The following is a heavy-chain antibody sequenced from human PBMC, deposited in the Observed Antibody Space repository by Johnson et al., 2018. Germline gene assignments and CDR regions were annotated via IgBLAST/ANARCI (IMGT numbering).Heavy chain of an antibody. CDR1: GFTFTSSA. D-gene: IGHD5-12*01. CDR3: AADRGDVDIVARDAFDI. CDR2: IVVGSGNT. V-gene: IGHV1-58*01. J-gene: IGHJ3*02. Sequence: QLVESGPEVKKXGTSXKVXCKASGFTFTSSAVQWVRQARGQRLEWIGWIVVGSGNTNSAQKFQERLPITRDMSTSKAYMELSSLRPEDTAVYYRAADRGDVDIVARDAFDIWGQGTMVTVYS.